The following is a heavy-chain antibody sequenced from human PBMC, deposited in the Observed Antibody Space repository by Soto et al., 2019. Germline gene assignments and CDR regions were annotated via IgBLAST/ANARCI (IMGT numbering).Heavy chain of an antibody. CDR3: ARGRRIGGRTFDY. CDR1: GGSFSGYY. Sequence: SETLSLTCAVYGGSFSGYYWSWIRQPPGKGLEWIGEINHSGSTNYNPSLKSRVTISVDTSKNQFSLKLSSVTAADTAVYYCARGRRIGGRTFDYWGQGTLVTVSS. CDR2: INHSGST. J-gene: IGHJ4*02. D-gene: IGHD1-1*01. V-gene: IGHV4-34*01.